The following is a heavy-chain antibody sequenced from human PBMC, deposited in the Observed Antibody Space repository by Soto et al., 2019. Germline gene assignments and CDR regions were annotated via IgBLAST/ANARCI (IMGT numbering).Heavy chain of an antibody. Sequence: QVQLVESGGGVVQPGRSLRLSCAASGFTFSSYGMHWVRQAPGKGLEWVAVIWYDGGNKYYADSVKGGFTISRDNSKNTLYLQMNSLRAEDTAVYYCAREGLGERRGYGMDVWGQGTTVTVSS. CDR2: IWYDGGNK. V-gene: IGHV3-33*01. CDR1: GFTFSSYG. CDR3: AREGLGERRGYGMDV. D-gene: IGHD1-1*01. J-gene: IGHJ6*02.